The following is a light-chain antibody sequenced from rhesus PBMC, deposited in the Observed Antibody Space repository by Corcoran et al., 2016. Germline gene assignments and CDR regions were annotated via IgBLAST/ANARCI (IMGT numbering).Light chain of an antibody. CDR3: QHYYSTPPT. CDR1: QGITND. J-gene: IGKJ1*01. CDR2: EAS. V-gene: IGKV1-25*01. Sequence: DIQMTQSPSSLSASVGDRVTITCRASQGITNDLAWYQQKPGETPKLLIYEASSLQSGIPSRFSGSGSGTDFTLTISSLQSEYFATYYCQHYYSTPPTFGQGTKVEIK.